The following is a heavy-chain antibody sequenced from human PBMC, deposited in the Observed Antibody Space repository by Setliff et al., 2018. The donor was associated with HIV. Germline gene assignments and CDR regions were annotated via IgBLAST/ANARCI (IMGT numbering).Heavy chain of an antibody. V-gene: IGHV4-4*07. CDR1: GDSISGYY. J-gene: IGHJ4*02. Sequence: SETLSLTCSISGDSISGYYWSWIRQPAGKGLEWIGRMHTSGNTNYNPSLKSRVTMSVDTSKNQFSLRLSSVTAADTAVYYCARDQKGYSYGYFDSWGQGTLVTVSS. CDR3: ARDQKGYSYGYFDS. CDR2: MHTSGNT. D-gene: IGHD5-18*01.